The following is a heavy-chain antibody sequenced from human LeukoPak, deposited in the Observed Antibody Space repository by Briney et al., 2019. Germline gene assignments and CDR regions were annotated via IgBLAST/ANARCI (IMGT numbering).Heavy chain of an antibody. J-gene: IGHJ4*02. D-gene: IGHD3-16*02. V-gene: IGHV3-21*01. Sequence: PGGSLRLSCAASGFTFSSYSMTWVRQAPGKGLEWVSSISSSSSYIYYADSVKGRFTISRDNAKNSLYLQMNSLRAEDTAVYYCARSDDYVWGSYRWLDYWGQGTLVTVSS. CDR1: GFTFSSYS. CDR3: ARSDDYVWGSYRWLDY. CDR2: ISSSSSYI.